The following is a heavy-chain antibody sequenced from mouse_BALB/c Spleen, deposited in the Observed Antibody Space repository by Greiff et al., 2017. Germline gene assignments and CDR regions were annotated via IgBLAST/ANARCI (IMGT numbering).Heavy chain of an antibody. CDR3: APGGYGYP. V-gene: IGHV14-3*02. D-gene: IGHD1-2*01. Sequence: EVQLQQSGAELVKPGASVKLSCTASGFNIQDTYMHWVKQRPEQGLEWIGRIDPANGNTKYDPKFQGKATITADTSSNTAYLQLSSLTSEDTAVYYCAPGGYGYPWGQGTTLTVSS. CDR1: GFNIQDTY. J-gene: IGHJ2*01. CDR2: IDPANGNT.